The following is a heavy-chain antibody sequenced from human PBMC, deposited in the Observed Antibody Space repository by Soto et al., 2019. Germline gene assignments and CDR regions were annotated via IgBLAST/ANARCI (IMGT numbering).Heavy chain of an antibody. J-gene: IGHJ4*02. CDR2: ISGSGVST. CDR3: AKDLGYSSGWEPFDY. D-gene: IGHD6-19*01. CDR1: GFTFSSYA. Sequence: GGSLRLSCAASGFTFSSYAMSWVRQAPGKGLEWVSAISGSGVSTYYADSVKGRFTISRDNSKNTLYLQMNSLRAEDTAVYYCAKDLGYSSGWEPFDYWGQGTLVTVSS. V-gene: IGHV3-23*01.